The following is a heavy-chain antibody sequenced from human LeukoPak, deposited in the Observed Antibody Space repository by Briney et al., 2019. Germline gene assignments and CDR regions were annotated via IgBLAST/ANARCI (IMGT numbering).Heavy chain of an antibody. J-gene: IGHJ5*02. CDR3: AGYYLGNYFDP. V-gene: IGHV3-7*01. CDR1: GFTFSTYN. Sequence: PGGSLRLSCAASGFTFSTYNMHWVRQAPGKGLEWVANIKQDGSEEYYVDSVKGRFTISRDNAKNSLDLQMNSLGVEDTAVYYCAGYYLGNYFDPWGQGTLVTVSS. CDR2: IKQDGSEE. D-gene: IGHD3-3*01.